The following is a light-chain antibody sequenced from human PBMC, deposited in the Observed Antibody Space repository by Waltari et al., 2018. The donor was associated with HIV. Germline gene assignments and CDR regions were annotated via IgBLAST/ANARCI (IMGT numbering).Light chain of an antibody. CDR1: SSNIGNNY. CDR3: GTWDSSLSAE. J-gene: IGLJ2*01. Sequence: QSVLTQPPSVSAAPGQKVTLPCSGSSSNIGNNYVSWYQQLPGTAPKLLIYDNNKRPSGIPDRFSGSKSGTSATLGITGRQTGDEADYYCGTWDSSLSAEFGGGTKLTVL. V-gene: IGLV1-51*01. CDR2: DNN.